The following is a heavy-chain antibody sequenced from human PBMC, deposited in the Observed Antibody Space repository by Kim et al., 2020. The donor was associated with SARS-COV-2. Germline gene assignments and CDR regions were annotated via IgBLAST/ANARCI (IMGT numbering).Heavy chain of an antibody. CDR1: GYTLTAYY. V-gene: IGHV1-2*02. CDR3: ARLTANYGDRGVDY. D-gene: IGHD4-17*01. J-gene: IGHJ4*02. CDR2: IDPNNGVT. Sequence: ASVKVSCRASGYTLTAYYMHWVRQAPGQGLEWMGWIDPNNGVTNYAQKFQGRVTMTRDTSTSTAYMALSSLRSDDTAVYYCARLTANYGDRGVDYWGQGTLVTVSS.